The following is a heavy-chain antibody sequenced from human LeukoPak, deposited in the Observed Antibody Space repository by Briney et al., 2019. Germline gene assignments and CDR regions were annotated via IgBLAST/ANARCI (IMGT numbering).Heavy chain of an antibody. CDR1: GYTFTSYT. J-gene: IGHJ6*03. Sequence: ASVKVSCKASGYTFTSYTIHWVRQAPGQSLEWMGWISVGRGDSKCSQEFQGRVTLTRDTSATTAYLEVSSLRPEDMAVYYCARAIIAGPGYYYYYMDVWGKGTTVTVSS. V-gene: IGHV1-3*03. CDR3: ARAIIAGPGYYYYYMDV. D-gene: IGHD2-15*01. CDR2: ISVGRGDS.